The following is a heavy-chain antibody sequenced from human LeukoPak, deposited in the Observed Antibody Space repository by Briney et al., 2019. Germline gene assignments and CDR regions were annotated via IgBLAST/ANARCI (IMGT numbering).Heavy chain of an antibody. CDR3: ARVPGGCGGDCYQNWFDP. D-gene: IGHD2-21*02. V-gene: IGHV4-39*07. Sequence: PSETLSLTCTVSGGSISSSSYYWGWIRQPPGKGLEWIGSIYYSGSTYYNPSLKSRVTISVDKSKNQFSLKLSSVTAADTAVYYCARVPGGCGGDCYQNWFDPWGQGTLVTVSS. CDR2: IYYSGST. CDR1: GGSISSSSYY. J-gene: IGHJ5*02.